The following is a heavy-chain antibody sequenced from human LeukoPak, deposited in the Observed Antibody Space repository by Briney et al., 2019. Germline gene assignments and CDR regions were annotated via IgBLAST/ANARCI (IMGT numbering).Heavy chain of an antibody. CDR2: ISSSGSTI. D-gene: IGHD3-10*01. Sequence: PGGSLRLSCAASGFTFSSYEMNWVRQAPGKGLEWVSYISSSGSTIYYADSVKGRFTISRGNAKNTLYLQMNSLRAEDTAVYYCAKGGVLLWFGEAYYFDYWGQGTLVTVSS. V-gene: IGHV3-48*03. J-gene: IGHJ4*02. CDR3: AKGGVLLWFGEAYYFDY. CDR1: GFTFSSYE.